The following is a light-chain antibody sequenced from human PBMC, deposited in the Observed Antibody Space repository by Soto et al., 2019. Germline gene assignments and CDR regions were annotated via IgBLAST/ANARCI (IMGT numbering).Light chain of an antibody. CDR1: QSISSW. J-gene: IGKJ2*01. Sequence: DIQMTQSPSTLSASVGDRVTITCRASQSISSWLAWYQQKPGKAPKLLIYDASSLESGVPSRLSGSGSGTEFTLTISSLQPDDFATYYCQQYNSYSYTLGQGTKLEIK. CDR2: DAS. CDR3: QQYNSYSYT. V-gene: IGKV1-5*01.